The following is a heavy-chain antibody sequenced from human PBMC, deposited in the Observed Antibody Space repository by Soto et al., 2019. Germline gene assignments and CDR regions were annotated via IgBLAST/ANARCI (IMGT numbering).Heavy chain of an antibody. CDR1: GGTFTRYT. CDR2: IIPIFGTA. Sequence: VQLVQSGAEVKKPGSSVRLSCKASGGTFTRYTISWVRQAPGQGLEWMGGIIPIFGTANYEKKFQGRVANIADEATSVAYMELRSLRSDDTAVYYSALWGFRDGNNTKYNYSGMDVWGQGTTVTVSS. CDR3: ALWGFRDGNNTKYNYSGMDV. J-gene: IGHJ6*02. D-gene: IGHD3-10*01. V-gene: IGHV1-69*01.